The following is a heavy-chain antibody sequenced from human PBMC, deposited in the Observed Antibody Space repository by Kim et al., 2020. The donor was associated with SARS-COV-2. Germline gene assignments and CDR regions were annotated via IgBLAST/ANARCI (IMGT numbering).Heavy chain of an antibody. D-gene: IGHD1-1*01. CDR3: ARVSGTALD. J-gene: IGHJ4*02. CDR2: ST. Sequence: STEYADTGTGRFTISRDNAKNTLYLQMNSLRAEDTAVYYCARVSGTALDWGQGTLVTVSS. V-gene: IGHV3-53*01.